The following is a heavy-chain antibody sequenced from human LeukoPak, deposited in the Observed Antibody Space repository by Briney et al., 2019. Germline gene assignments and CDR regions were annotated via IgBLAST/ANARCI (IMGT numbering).Heavy chain of an antibody. D-gene: IGHD6-19*01. CDR3: TRLGSGWQHDY. J-gene: IGHJ4*02. CDR2: IRSEANSYAT. Sequence: GGSLRLSCAASGFTFSGSAMHWVRQASGKGLEWVGRIRSEANSYATAYAASVKGRFTISRDDSKDTAYLQMNSLKTEDTAVYYCTRLGSGWQHDYWGQGTLVTVSS. V-gene: IGHV3-73*01. CDR1: GFTFSGSA.